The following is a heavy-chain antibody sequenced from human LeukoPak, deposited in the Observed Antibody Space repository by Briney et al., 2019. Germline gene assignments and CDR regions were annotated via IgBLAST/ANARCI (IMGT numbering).Heavy chain of an antibody. CDR2: IYPGDSDT. D-gene: IGHD2-8*01. CDR3: ARTQWGTYNWFDP. Sequence: GESLKISCKGSGYRFTTDWIGWLRQMPGKGLEWMGIIYPGDSDTRYSPSFQGQVTISADKTISTAYLQWSSLKASDTAMYYCARTQWGTYNWFDPWGQGTLVTVSS. CDR1: GYRFTTDW. J-gene: IGHJ5*02. V-gene: IGHV5-51*01.